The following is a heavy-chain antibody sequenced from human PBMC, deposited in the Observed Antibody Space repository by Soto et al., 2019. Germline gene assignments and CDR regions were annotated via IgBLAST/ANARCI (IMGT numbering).Heavy chain of an antibody. Sequence: PGGSLRLSCAASGFSFSNFEMNWVRQAPGKGLEWISHITSGDANTYYAESVKGRFTISRDDAKSSLYLQMNDLSGEDTAVYYCAREGSYGYGLFDIWGQGTLVTVSS. V-gene: IGHV3-48*03. CDR3: AREGSYGYGLFDI. CDR2: ITSGDANT. CDR1: GFSFSNFE. D-gene: IGHD5-12*01. J-gene: IGHJ4*02.